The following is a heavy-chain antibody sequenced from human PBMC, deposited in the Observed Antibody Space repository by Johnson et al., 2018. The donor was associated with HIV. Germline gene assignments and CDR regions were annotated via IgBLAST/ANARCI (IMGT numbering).Heavy chain of an antibody. CDR3: VRVGGNGNYFFDPFDM. V-gene: IGHV3-20*04. CDR1: GFTFDDYG. Sequence: MQLVESGGGVVQPVGSLRLSCAASGFTFDDYGMSWVRQGPGKRLEWVSGIKWSGGSTGYADSVKARFMISRDNAKNSLYLQMNSLRVEDTALYYCVRVGGNGNYFFDPFDMWCQGTMVTFSS. D-gene: IGHD1-26*01. CDR2: IKWSGGST. J-gene: IGHJ3*02.